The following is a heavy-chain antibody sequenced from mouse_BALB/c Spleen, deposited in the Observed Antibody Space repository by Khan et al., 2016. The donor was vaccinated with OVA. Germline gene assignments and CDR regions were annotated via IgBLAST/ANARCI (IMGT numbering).Heavy chain of an antibody. J-gene: IGHJ3*01. Sequence: QVQLKESGAELVRPGVSVKISCKGAGYTFTDYAMHWVKQSHAKSLEWIGVISTYYDDADYNQRFQGKASMTVDRSSSTAYLELARLTSEDSAIYYFARGGRCAYWGQGTLVTVSA. CDR2: ISTYYDDA. CDR1: GYTFTDYA. CDR3: ARGGRCAY. V-gene: IGHV1S137*01. D-gene: IGHD1-1*02.